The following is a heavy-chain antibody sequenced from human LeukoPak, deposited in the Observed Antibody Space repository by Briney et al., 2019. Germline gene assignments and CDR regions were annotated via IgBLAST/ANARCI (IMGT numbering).Heavy chain of an antibody. CDR2: IKQDGSEK. CDR3: ARGDILTGYYFRAFDI. Sequence: PGGSLRLSCAASGFTFSRYWMSWVRQAPGKGLEWVANIKQDGSEKYYVDSVKGRFTISRDNAKNSLYLQMNSLRAEKTAVYYCARGDILTGYYFRAFDIWGQGTMVTVSS. CDR1: GFTFSRYW. V-gene: IGHV3-7*01. D-gene: IGHD3-9*01. J-gene: IGHJ3*02.